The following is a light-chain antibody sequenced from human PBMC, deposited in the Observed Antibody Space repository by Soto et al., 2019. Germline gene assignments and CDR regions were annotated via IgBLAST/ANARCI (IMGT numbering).Light chain of an antibody. J-gene: IGKJ5*01. CDR2: KAS. CDR1: QSINSW. CDR3: QQYEIYPIT. Sequence: DIQMTQSPSTLSASVGDRVTITCRASQSINSWLAWYQQKPGKAPKLLIHKASSLESGVPSRFSGSGSGTEFTLTISSLQPDDFAAYYCQQYEIYPITFGQGTRLEIK. V-gene: IGKV1-5*03.